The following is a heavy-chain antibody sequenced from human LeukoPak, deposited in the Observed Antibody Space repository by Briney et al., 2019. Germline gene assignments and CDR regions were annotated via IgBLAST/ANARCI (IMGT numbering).Heavy chain of an antibody. CDR3: ATPLIYYYDSSGYRAFDI. CDR1: VYTFTRYD. Sequence: ASEKVSCKASVYTFTRYDINWVRQATGKGLDGMGWMNPNSGNRGYAQKVQSRVTMTRNTSISTAYMELSSLRSEDTAVYYCATPLIYYYDSSGYRAFDIWGQGTMVTVSS. V-gene: IGHV1-8*01. CDR2: MNPNSGNR. D-gene: IGHD3-22*01. J-gene: IGHJ3*02.